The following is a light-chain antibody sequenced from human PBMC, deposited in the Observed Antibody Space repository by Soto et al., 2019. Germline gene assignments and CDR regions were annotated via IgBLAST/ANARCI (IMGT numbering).Light chain of an antibody. CDR3: SSYTHGNTPVV. Sequence: QSALTQPASVSGSPGQSITISCTGTSSDVGAYKYVSWYQQHPGKAPKLMIYEVNNRPSGVSNRFSGSKSGNTASLTISGLQAEDEADYYCSSYTHGNTPVVIGGGTKLTVL. V-gene: IGLV2-14*01. CDR2: EVN. CDR1: SSDVGAYKY. J-gene: IGLJ2*01.